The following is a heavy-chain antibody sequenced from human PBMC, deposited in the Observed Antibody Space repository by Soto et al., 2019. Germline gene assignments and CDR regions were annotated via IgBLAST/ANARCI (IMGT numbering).Heavy chain of an antibody. J-gene: IGHJ5*02. CDR2: IDPSDPYS. Sequence: GESLKISCKASGYTFTSYWIIWVRQMPGKGLEWMGSIDPSDPYSNLSPSFQGHVTLSADQSISTAYVQWSSLKASDTAFYYCARLVQAPPFYNTTWYKSFDPWGPGTLVTVSS. CDR1: GYTFTSYW. CDR3: ARLVQAPPFYNTTWYKSFDP. D-gene: IGHD6-13*01. V-gene: IGHV5-10-1*01.